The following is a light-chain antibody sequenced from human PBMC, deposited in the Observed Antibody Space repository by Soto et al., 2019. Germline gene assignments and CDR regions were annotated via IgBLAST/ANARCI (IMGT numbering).Light chain of an antibody. CDR1: QSVSSN. Sequence: EIVMTQSPATLSVSPGERATLSCRASQSVSSNLAWYQQKPGQAPRLLIYGASTRATGIPARFGGSGSGTECTLTISSLQSEDFAVYYCQQYNNWPSFGGGTKVEIK. CDR3: QQYNNWPS. V-gene: IGKV3-15*01. CDR2: GAS. J-gene: IGKJ4*01.